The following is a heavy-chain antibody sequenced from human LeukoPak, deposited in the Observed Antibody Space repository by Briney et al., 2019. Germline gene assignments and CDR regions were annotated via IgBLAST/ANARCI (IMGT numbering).Heavy chain of an antibody. CDR3: ARAAGHYFDY. Sequence: GGSLRLSCAAAGFSFKSYSMNWVRQAPGKGLEWVSFITSTSSGLFYADSVKGRFTVSRDNARNSLYLQMNNLRAEDTAVYYCARAAGHYFDYWGQGSLVTVSS. D-gene: IGHD3-10*01. CDR2: ITSTSSGL. CDR1: GFSFKSYS. J-gene: IGHJ4*02. V-gene: IGHV3-48*04.